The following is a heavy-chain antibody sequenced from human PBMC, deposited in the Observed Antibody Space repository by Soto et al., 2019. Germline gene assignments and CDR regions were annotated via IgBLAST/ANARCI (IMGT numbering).Heavy chain of an antibody. Sequence: QVQLVQSGAEMKKPGASVKVSCKASGYTFTGYYMHWVRQAPGQGLEWMGWINPNSGGTNYAQKIQGRVTMTRDTSISTAYMELSRLRSDDTAVYYCARVVRGRDLVRWFDPWGQGTLVTVSS. J-gene: IGHJ5*02. CDR1: GYTFTGYY. V-gene: IGHV1-2*02. D-gene: IGHD6-6*01. CDR3: ARVVRGRDLVRWFDP. CDR2: INPNSGGT.